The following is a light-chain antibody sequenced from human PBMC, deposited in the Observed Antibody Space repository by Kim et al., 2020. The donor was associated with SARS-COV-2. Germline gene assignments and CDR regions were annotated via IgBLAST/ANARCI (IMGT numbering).Light chain of an antibody. Sequence: SSELTQDPAVSVALGQTVRITCQGDSLRSYYTTWFQQKTGQAPIVVVYGKNNRPSGIPARFSGSSSGNTASLTITGTQAGDEADYYCNSRDNNDNVLFGGGTRLTVL. CDR1: SLRSYY. V-gene: IGLV3-19*01. CDR3: NSRDNNDNVL. CDR2: GKN. J-gene: IGLJ2*01.